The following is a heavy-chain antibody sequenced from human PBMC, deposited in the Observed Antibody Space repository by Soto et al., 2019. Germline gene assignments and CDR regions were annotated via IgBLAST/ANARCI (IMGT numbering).Heavy chain of an antibody. CDR3: AKDKGGSCLRGAFDS. Sequence: EVQLLESGGGLVQPGGSLRLSCAASGFTFSSYAMSWVRQAPGKGLEWVSAISGRGGITYYADSVKGRFTISRDNSNDALYLQMNSLRAEDTAVYYCAKDKGGSCLRGAFDSWGQGTMVTVSS. V-gene: IGHV3-23*01. CDR2: ISGRGGIT. J-gene: IGHJ3*02. CDR1: GFTFSSYA. D-gene: IGHD2-15*01.